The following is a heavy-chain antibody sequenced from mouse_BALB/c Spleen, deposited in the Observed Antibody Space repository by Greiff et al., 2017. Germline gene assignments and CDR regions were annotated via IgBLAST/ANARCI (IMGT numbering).Heavy chain of an antibody. CDR1: GFTFSSFG. V-gene: IGHV5-17*02. CDR2: ISSGSSTI. CDR3: ARSPHWYLDV. Sequence: EVKLVESGGGLVQPGGSRKLSCAASGFTFSSFGMHWVRQAPEKGLEWVAYISSGSSTIYYADTVKGRFTISRDNPKNTLFLQMTSLRSEDTAMYYCARSPHWYLDVWGAGTTVTVSS. J-gene: IGHJ1*01.